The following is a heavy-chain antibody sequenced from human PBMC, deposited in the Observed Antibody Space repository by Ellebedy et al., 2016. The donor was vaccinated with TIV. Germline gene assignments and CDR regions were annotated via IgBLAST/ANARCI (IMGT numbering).Heavy chain of an antibody. CDR2: ISPRDSNT. CDR3: ARRKWDSFDI. V-gene: IGHV5-10-1*01. J-gene: IGHJ3*02. CDR1: GYSFASYW. D-gene: IGHD1-26*01. Sequence: EESLKISCQGSGYSFASYWITWVRQLPGQGLEWMGWISPRDSNTNFSPSFQGHVTISVDNSISTAYVQWSSLRASDTAIYYCARRKWDSFDIWGQGTMITVSS.